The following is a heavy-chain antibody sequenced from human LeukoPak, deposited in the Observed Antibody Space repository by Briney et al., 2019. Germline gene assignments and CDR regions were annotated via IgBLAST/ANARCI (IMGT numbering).Heavy chain of an antibody. CDR2: IYYSGST. V-gene: IGHV4-59*01. CDR1: GGSISSYY. D-gene: IGHD1-26*01. Sequence: PSETLSLTCTVSGGSISSYYWSWIRQPPGKGLQWIGYIYYSGSTNYNPSLKSRVTISADTSKNQFSLKLSSVTAADTAVYYCAREVDLMGDTRVGNFDYWGQGTLVTVSS. CDR3: AREVDLMGDTRVGNFDY. J-gene: IGHJ4*02.